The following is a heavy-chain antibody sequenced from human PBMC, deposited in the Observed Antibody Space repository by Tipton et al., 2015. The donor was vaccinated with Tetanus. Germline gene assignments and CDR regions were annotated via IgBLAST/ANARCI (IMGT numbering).Heavy chain of an antibody. J-gene: IGHJ4*02. CDR2: ISASNGHT. CDR1: GYTFNSFG. CDR3: ARSRGGTRDYYASGY. D-gene: IGHD3-22*01. Sequence: QVQLVQSGAEVKKPGASVKVSCKASGYTFNSFGISWVRQAPGQGLEWMGWISASNGHTKSEQEFEGRVTMTTDTSTSTAYMELSSLRFEDTAVYYCARSRGGTRDYYASGYWGQGTLVTVSS. V-gene: IGHV1-18*01.